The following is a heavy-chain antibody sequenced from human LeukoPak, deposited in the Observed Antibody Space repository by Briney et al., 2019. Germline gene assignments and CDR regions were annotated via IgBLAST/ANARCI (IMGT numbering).Heavy chain of an antibody. J-gene: IGHJ4*02. CDR2: ISWNSGSI. Sequence: PGRSLRLSCAASGFTFDDYAMHWVRQAPGKGLEWVSGISWNSGSIGYADSVKGRFTISRDNAKNSLYLQMNSLRAEDTALYCCAKGYSSGWYLFDYWGQGTLVTVSS. V-gene: IGHV3-9*01. CDR1: GFTFDDYA. CDR3: AKGYSSGWYLFDY. D-gene: IGHD6-19*01.